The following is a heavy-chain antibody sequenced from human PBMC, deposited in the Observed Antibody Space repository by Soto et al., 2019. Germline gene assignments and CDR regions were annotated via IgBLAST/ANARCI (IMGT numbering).Heavy chain of an antibody. V-gene: IGHV3-64D*06. D-gene: IGHD3-22*01. Sequence: LRLSCSASGFTFSSYAMHWVRQAPGKGLEYVSAISSNGGSTYYADSVKGRFTISRDNSKNTLYLQMSSLRAEDTAVYYCASSRYYYDSSGYRPAWGQGTLVTVST. CDR1: GFTFSSYA. CDR3: ASSRYYYDSSGYRPA. CDR2: ISSNGGST. J-gene: IGHJ5*02.